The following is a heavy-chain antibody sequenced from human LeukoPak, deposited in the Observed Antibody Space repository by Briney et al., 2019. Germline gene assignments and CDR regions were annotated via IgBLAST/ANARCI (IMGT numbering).Heavy chain of an antibody. J-gene: IGHJ4*02. CDR3: ARGVYYGRKYYFDY. CDR1: GFTFSDYY. CDR2: ISSSGSTT. V-gene: IGHV3-11*01. D-gene: IGHD3-10*01. Sequence: GGSLRLSCAASGFTFSDYYMSWIRQAPGKGLEWVSYISSSGSTTYYADSVKGRFTISRDNAKNSLYLQMNSLRAEDTAVYYCARGVYYGRKYYFDYWGQGTLVTVSS.